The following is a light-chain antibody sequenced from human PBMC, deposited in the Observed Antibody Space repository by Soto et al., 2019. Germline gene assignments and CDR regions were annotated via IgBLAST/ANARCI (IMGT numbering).Light chain of an antibody. J-gene: IGLJ3*02. CDR2: EVS. V-gene: IGLV2-8*01. CDR1: SSDVGGYNY. Sequence: QSVLTQPPSASGSPGQSVTISCTGTSSDVGGYNYVSWYQQHPGKAPKLMIYEVSNRPSGVPDRFSGSKSGNTASLTVSGLQAEDEADYYCSSYAGSNWVFGGGTKLTVL. CDR3: SSYAGSNWV.